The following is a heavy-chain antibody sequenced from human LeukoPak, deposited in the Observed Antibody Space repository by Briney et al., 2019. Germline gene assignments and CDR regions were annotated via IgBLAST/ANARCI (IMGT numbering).Heavy chain of an antibody. D-gene: IGHD3-10*01. Sequence: GGSLRLSCAASGVTFSSYAMTWVRLAPGKGLEWVSAIGGTGGDTYYADSVKGRFTISRDNPKNTLYLQMNRLRAEDTAVYYCARGQGVYASGSFPFDSWGQGTLVTVSS. CDR2: IGGTGGDT. CDR3: ARGQGVYASGSFPFDS. J-gene: IGHJ4*02. V-gene: IGHV3-23*01. CDR1: GVTFSSYA.